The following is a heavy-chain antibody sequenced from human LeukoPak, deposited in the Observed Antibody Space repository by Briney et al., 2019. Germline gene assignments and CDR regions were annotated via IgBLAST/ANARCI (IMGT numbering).Heavy chain of an antibody. CDR3: AKDRVTMVRGVPSVGFDP. Sequence: GGSLRLSCAASGFTFSSYAMSWVRQAPGKGLEWVSAISGSGGSTYYADSVKGRFTISRDSSKNTLYLQMNSLRAEDTAVYYCAKDRVTMVRGVPSVGFDPWGQGTLVTVSS. V-gene: IGHV3-23*01. D-gene: IGHD3-10*01. CDR1: GFTFSSYA. J-gene: IGHJ5*02. CDR2: ISGSGGST.